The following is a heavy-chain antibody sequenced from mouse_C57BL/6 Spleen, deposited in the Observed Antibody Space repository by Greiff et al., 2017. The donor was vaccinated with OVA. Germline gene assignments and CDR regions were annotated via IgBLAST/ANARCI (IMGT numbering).Heavy chain of an antibody. J-gene: IGHJ4*01. CDR3: VRHPNYYGSIYAMDY. CDR1: GFSFNTYA. Sequence: EVQGVESGGGLVQPKGSLKLSCAASGFSFNTYAMNWVRQAPGKGLEWVARIRSKSNNYATYYADSVKDRFTISRDDSESMLYLQMNNLKTEDTAMYYCVRHPNYYGSIYAMDYWGQGTSVTVSS. D-gene: IGHD1-1*01. CDR2: IRSKSNNYAT. V-gene: IGHV10-1*01.